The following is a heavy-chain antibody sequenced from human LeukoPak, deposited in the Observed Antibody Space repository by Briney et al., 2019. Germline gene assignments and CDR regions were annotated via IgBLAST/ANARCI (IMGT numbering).Heavy chain of an antibody. D-gene: IGHD6-19*01. CDR3: ARDLGIAVAPGGGAYFDY. V-gene: IGHV4-38-2*02. CDR1: GYSISSGYY. Sequence: SSETLSLTCTVSGYSISSGYYWGWIRQPPGKGLEWIGSIYHSGSTYYNPSLKSRVTISVDTSKNQFSLKLSSVTAADTAVYYCARDLGIAVAPGGGAYFDYWGQGTLVTVSS. J-gene: IGHJ4*02. CDR2: IYHSGST.